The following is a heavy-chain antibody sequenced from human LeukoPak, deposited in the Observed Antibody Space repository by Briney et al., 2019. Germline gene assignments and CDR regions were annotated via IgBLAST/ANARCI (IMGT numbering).Heavy chain of an antibody. J-gene: IGHJ4*02. CDR3: ARSRYGDYDY. CDR2: IYHSGST. CDR1: GDSVSGFY. D-gene: IGHD4-17*01. Sequence: ASETLSLTCTVSGDSVSGFYWNWLRQPPGKGLEWIGEIYHSGSTNYNPPLKSRVTISVDKSKNQFSLKLSSVTAADTAVYYCARSRYGDYDYWGQGTLVTVSS. V-gene: IGHV4-59*02.